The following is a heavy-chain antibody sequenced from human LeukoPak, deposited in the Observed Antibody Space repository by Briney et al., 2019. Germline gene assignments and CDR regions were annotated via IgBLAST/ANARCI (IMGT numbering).Heavy chain of an antibody. V-gene: IGHV3-21*01. Sequence: SGGSLRLSCAASGFTFSSCGFNWVRQAPGKGLEWVSSIGPTGTDRYYADLVRGRFTISRDNAKNSMYLQMGSLRDEDTAVYYCATETIGRHYDYWGQGTLLTVSS. D-gene: IGHD1-14*01. CDR1: GFTFSSCG. CDR2: IGPTGTDR. J-gene: IGHJ4*02. CDR3: ATETIGRHYDY.